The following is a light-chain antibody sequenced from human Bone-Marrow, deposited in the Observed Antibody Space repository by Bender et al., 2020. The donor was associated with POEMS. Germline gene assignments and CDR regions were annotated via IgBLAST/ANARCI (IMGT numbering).Light chain of an antibody. J-gene: IGLJ3*02. Sequence: QSALTQPASVSGSPGQSITISCTGTRSDVGGYNYVSWYQHYPGEAPKLIIFEDNKGPSGVSGRFSGSKSGNTASLTISGLQAEDEADYYCASYTRSDTWVFGGGTKLTVL. CDR2: EDN. CDR1: RSDVGGYNY. V-gene: IGLV2-14*01. CDR3: ASYTRSDTWV.